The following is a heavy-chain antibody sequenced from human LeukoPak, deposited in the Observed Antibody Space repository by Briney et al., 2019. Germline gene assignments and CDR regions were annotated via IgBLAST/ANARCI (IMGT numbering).Heavy chain of an antibody. D-gene: IGHD6-6*01. J-gene: IGHJ5*02. V-gene: IGHV1-2*02. CDR2: VNPKNGNT. CDR3: ARSRPIAFSSFGP. Sequence: ASVKVSCKASGYTFNDYYINWVRQAPGQGLEWMGWVNPKNGNTYFPQKFQGRVSMTRDTSISTAYMEFSRLTSDDAAVYYCARSRPIAFSSFGPWGQGTLVTVSS. CDR1: GYTFNDYY.